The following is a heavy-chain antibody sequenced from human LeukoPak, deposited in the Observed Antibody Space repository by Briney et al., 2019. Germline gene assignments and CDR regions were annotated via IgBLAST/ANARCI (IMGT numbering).Heavy chain of an antibody. D-gene: IGHD1-20*01. CDR2: INHSGST. CDR3: ARGPSNTYNWRSWYFDY. CDR1: GGSFSGYY. Sequence: TSETLSLTCAVYGGSFSGYYWSWIRQPPGKGLEWIGEINHSGSTNYNPSLKSRVTISVDTSKNQFSLKLSSVTAADTAVYYCARGPSNTYNWRSWYFDYWGQGTLVTVSS. V-gene: IGHV4-34*01. J-gene: IGHJ4*02.